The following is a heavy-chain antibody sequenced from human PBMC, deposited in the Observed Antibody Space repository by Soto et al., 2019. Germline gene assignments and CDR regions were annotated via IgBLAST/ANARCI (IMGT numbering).Heavy chain of an antibody. J-gene: IGHJ4*02. D-gene: IGHD3-10*01. CDR3: EKKVKSGPGSQYFDY. V-gene: IGHV3-23*01. CDR2: FRTSGDGGTT. CDR1: GFTFSSYS. Sequence: GGSLRLSCAASGFTFSSYSMSWVRQAPGKGLEWVSGFRTSGDGGTTYYADSVKGRFTISRDNSKNMLFLQMNSLRAEDTAIYYCEKKVKSGPGSQYFDYSGQGTLVTVSS.